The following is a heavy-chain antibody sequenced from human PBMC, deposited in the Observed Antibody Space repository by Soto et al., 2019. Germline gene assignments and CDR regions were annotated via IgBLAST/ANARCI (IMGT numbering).Heavy chain of an antibody. Sequence: LSLTCAVYGGSFSGYYWSWIRQPPGKGLEWIGEINHSGSTNYNPSLKSRDTISVDTSKNPFFLKLTSVTARDTAVYYFARAYQRSSWYGRFGRWGQGTRSTVSS. V-gene: IGHV4-34*01. CDR3: ARAYQRSSWYGRFGR. J-gene: IGHJ5*02. CDR1: GGSFSGYY. D-gene: IGHD6-13*01. CDR2: INHSGST.